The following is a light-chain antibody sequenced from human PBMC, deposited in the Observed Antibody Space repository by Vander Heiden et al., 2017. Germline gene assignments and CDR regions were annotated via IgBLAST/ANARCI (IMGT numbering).Light chain of an antibody. J-gene: IGLJ3*02. CDR3: QAWDSFSFTAP. Sequence: SNELTQPPSVSVSPGQTARTTCFGDGLGDKNVYWYQQRPGQSPALVIYQRDRRPSGIPDRISGSISGNTATLIISGTQAMDEAEYYCQAWDSFSFTAPFGGGTKLTVL. CDR2: QRD. V-gene: IGLV3-1*01. CDR1: GLGDKN.